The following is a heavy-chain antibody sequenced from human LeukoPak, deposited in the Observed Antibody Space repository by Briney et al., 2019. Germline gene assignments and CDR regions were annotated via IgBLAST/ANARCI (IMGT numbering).Heavy chain of an antibody. CDR2: INPNNGGT. J-gene: IGHJ4*02. CDR1: GYTFTDYY. V-gene: IGHV1-2*02. Sequence: ASVKVSCKAFGYTFTDYYMHWVRQAPGQGLDWVGWINPNNGGTNYAQKFQGRVTMTRDTAISTAYMELNSLRTDDTAIYYCARDKDNGCGDWGQGTLVTVSS. CDR3: ARDKDNGCGD. D-gene: IGHD3-10*01.